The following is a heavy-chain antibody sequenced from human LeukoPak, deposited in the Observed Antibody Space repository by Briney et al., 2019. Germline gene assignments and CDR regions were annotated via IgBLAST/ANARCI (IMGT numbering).Heavy chain of an antibody. CDR2: IRYDGSNK. D-gene: IGHD5-24*01. Sequence: GGSLRLSCAASGFTFSSYGMHWVRQAPGKGLEWVAFIRYDGSNKHYADSVKGRFTISRDNSKNTLYLQMNSLRAEDTAVYYCARRWLQLDYFDYWGQGTLVTVSS. J-gene: IGHJ4*02. V-gene: IGHV3-30*02. CDR1: GFTFSSYG. CDR3: ARRWLQLDYFDY.